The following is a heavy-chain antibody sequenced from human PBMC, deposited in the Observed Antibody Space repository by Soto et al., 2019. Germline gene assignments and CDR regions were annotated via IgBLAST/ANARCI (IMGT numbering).Heavy chain of an antibody. CDR3: ARWFDP. V-gene: IGHV4-61*08. CDR1: GGSVSSGAYY. CDR2: FYYNGIT. J-gene: IGHJ5*01. Sequence: SETLSLTCTVSGGSVSSGAYYWNWVRQPPGKGLEWIGYFYYNGITNYNPSLKSRVTISVDSSKNQFSLNLNSVTPADTAVYYCARWFDPWGQGTLVTVSS.